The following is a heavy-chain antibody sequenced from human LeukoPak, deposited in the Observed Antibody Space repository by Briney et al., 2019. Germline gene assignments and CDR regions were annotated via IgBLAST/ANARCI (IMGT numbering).Heavy chain of an antibody. CDR1: GFTFSAYS. CDR3: AKEAVAGTNWFDH. D-gene: IGHD6-19*01. Sequence: GGSLRLSCAASGFTFSAYSMNWVRQAPGRGLEWVSYISTTASPVYYADSVKGRFTISRDNAKNSLYLQMNNLRAEDTAIYYCAKEAVAGTNWFDHWGQGTLVTVSS. J-gene: IGHJ5*02. CDR2: ISTTASPV. V-gene: IGHV3-48*01.